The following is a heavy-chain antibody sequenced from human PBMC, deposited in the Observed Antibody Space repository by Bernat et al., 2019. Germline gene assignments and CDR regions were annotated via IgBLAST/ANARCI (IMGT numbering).Heavy chain of an antibody. CDR3: ARGHGSGSYYTIRGWFDP. J-gene: IGHJ5*02. D-gene: IGHD3-10*01. CDR1: GYTFTSYA. CDR2: INAGNGNT. V-gene: IGHV1-3*05. Sequence: QVQLVQSGAEEKKPGASVKVSCKASGYTFTSYAMHWVRQAPGQRLEWMGWINAGNGNTKYSQKFQGRVTITRDTSASTAYMELSSLRSEDTAVYYCARGHGSGSYYTIRGWFDPWGQGTLVTVSS.